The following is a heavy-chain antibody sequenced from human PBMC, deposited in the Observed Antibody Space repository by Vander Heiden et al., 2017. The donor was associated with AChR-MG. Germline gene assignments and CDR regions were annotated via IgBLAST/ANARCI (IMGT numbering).Heavy chain of an antibody. J-gene: IGHJ4*02. CDR3: AREALYSGYFFDY. CDR2: IYYSGST. V-gene: IGHV4-30-4*01. Sequence: QVQLQESGPGLVKPSQTLSLTCTVSGGSISRGDYYWSWIRQPPGKGLEWIGYIYYSGSTYYNPSLKSRVTIAGDTSKNQFYLKLSSVTAADTAVYYCAREALYSGYFFDYWGQGTLVTVSS. D-gene: IGHD5-12*01. CDR1: GGSISRGDYY.